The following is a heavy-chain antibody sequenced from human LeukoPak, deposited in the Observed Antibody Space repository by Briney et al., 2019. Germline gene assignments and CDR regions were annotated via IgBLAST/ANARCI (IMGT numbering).Heavy chain of an antibody. J-gene: IGHJ4*02. CDR1: GYTLTELS. CDR2: FDPEDGET. Sequence: ASVEVSCKVSGYTLTELSMHWVRQAPGKGLEWMGGFDPEDGETIYAQKFQGRVTMTEDTSTDTAYMELSSLRSEDTAVYYCATGYSSSPPRFRYWGQGTPVTVSS. V-gene: IGHV1-24*01. D-gene: IGHD6-6*01. CDR3: ATGYSSSPPRFRY.